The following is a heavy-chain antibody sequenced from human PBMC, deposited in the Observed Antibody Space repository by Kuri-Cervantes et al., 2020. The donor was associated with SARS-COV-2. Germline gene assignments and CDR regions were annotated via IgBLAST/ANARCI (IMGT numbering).Heavy chain of an antibody. D-gene: IGHD3-9*01. J-gene: IGHJ4*02. Sequence: GESLKISCVASGFNFRTHEMNWVRQAPGKGLEWVSYISSTGSTIYYADSVKGRFTISRHNSKNTVYLQMNSLRGEDTAMYYCARAPDHYDALTGQRGGYYFDSWGQGTLVTVSS. CDR1: GFNFRTHE. V-gene: IGHV3-48*03. CDR3: ARAPDHYDALTGQRGGYYFDS. CDR2: ISSTGSTI.